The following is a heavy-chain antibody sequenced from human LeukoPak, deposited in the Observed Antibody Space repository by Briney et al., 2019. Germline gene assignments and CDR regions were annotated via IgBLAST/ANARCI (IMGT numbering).Heavy chain of an antibody. J-gene: IGHJ4*02. D-gene: IGHD1-26*01. CDR1: GFTFSSYA. CDR2: ISGSGDNT. Sequence: GGSLRLSCAASGFTFSSYAMSWVRQAPGKGLEWVSAISGSGDNTYYADSVKGRFTISRDNSKNTLYLQMNSLRAEDTAVYYCATLRDYSGSYANPVFDYWGQGTLVTVSS. CDR3: ATLRDYSGSYANPVFDY. V-gene: IGHV3-23*01.